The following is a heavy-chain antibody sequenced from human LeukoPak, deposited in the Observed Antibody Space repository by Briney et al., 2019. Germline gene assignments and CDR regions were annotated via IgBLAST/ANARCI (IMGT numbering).Heavy chain of an antibody. CDR1: GDSVSSNSGV. J-gene: IGHJ4*02. CDR3: GREMPWGSVDY. CDR2: TYYRSKWYN. Sequence: SQTLSLTCAISGDSVSSNSGVWNWIRQSPSRGLEWLGRTYYRSKWYNDYAVSVKSRITINPDTSKNQFSLHLNSVTPEDAAVYYCGREMPWGSVDYWGQGILVTVSS. D-gene: IGHD7-27*01. V-gene: IGHV6-1*01.